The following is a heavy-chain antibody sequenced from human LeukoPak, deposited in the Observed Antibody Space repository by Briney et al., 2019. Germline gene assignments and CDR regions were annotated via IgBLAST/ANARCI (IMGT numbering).Heavy chain of an antibody. CDR3: ARDPGGYYDSSGYRDAFDI. Sequence: PSETLSLTCTVSGGFISSYYWCWIRQPPGKGLEWIGYIYYSGSTNYNPSLKSRVTISVDTSKNQFSLKLSSVTAADTAVYYCARDPGGYYDSSGYRDAFDIWGQGTMVTVSS. D-gene: IGHD3-22*01. J-gene: IGHJ3*02. CDR2: IYYSGST. CDR1: GGFISSYY. V-gene: IGHV4-59*01.